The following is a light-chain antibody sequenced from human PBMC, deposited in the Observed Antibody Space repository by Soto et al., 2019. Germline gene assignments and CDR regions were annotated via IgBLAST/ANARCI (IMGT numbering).Light chain of an antibody. CDR2: DNN. CDR3: GTWDSSLSAVV. CDR1: SSKIGNNY. Sequence: QSVLTQPPSVSAAPGQKVTISCSGSSSKIGNNYVSWYQQLPGTAPKLLIYDNNKRPSGIPDRFSGSKSGTSATLGITGLQTGDEAYYYCGTWDSSLSAVVIGTGTKVXVL. V-gene: IGLV1-51*01. J-gene: IGLJ1*01.